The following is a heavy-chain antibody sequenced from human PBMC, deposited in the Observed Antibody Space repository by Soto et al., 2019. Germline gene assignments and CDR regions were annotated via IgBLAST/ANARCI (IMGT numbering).Heavy chain of an antibody. D-gene: IGHD3-22*01. Sequence: PGGSLKLSCAASGFTFSSYWMSWVRQAPGKGLEWVANIKQDGSEKYYVDSVKGRFTISRDNAKNSLYLQMNSLRAEDTAVYYCARDARDYYDSSGYGPYAFDIWGQGTMVTVSS. CDR3: ARDARDYYDSSGYGPYAFDI. V-gene: IGHV3-7*01. CDR1: GFTFSSYW. CDR2: IKQDGSEK. J-gene: IGHJ3*02.